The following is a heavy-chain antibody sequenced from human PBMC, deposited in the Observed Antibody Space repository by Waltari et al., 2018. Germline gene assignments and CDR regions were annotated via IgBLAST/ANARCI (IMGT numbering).Heavy chain of an antibody. J-gene: IGHJ4*02. CDR1: GFLCRAYP. Sequence: EVQLVESGGVLVQRGRSLRLPCTAPGFLCRAYPMGWVRTAPGKGLEWVGFIRSKANGGTTEYAASVKSRFTISRDDSKSIAYLQTTSLKTEDTGVYYCTRRYYDFWSAHRSWGQGTLVTVSS. V-gene: IGHV3-49*04. D-gene: IGHD3-3*01. CDR2: IRSKANGGTT. CDR3: TRRYYDFWSAHRS.